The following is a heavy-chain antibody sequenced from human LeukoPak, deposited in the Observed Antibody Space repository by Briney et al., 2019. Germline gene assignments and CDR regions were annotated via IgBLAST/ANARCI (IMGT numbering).Heavy chain of an antibody. Sequence: PGRSLRLSCAASGFTFDDYAMHWVRQAPGKGLEWVSGISWNSGSIGYADSVKGRFTISRDNAKNSLYLQMNSLRAEDTALCYCAKSPHYYDSNFDYWGQGTLVTVSS. J-gene: IGHJ4*02. CDR3: AKSPHYYDSNFDY. CDR2: ISWNSGSI. V-gene: IGHV3-9*01. D-gene: IGHD3-22*01. CDR1: GFTFDDYA.